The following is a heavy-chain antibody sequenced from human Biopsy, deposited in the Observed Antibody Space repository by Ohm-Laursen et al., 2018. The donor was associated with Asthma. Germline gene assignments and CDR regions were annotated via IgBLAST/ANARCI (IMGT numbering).Heavy chain of an antibody. CDR3: ARIPRRSGSYFVDY. CDR1: GDSITSGGCC. D-gene: IGHD3-22*01. CDR2: IHHSGTS. Sequence: SDTLSLTCTVSGDSITSGGCCWNWIRQHPGKGLEWIGYIHHSGTSYFNPSLKSRVSFLRDTSKNQFSLRLSSVTAADTAMYYCARIPRRSGSYFVDYWGQGTLVTVSS. V-gene: IGHV4-31*03. J-gene: IGHJ4*02.